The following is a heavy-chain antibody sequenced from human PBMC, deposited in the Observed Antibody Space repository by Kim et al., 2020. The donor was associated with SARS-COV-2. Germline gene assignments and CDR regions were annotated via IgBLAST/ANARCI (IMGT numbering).Heavy chain of an antibody. CDR1: GGSISSSSYY. CDR2: IYYSGST. J-gene: IGHJ4*02. D-gene: IGHD1-1*01. Sequence: SETLSLTCTVSGGSISSSSYYWGWIRQPPGKGLEWIGSIYYSGSTYYNPSLKSRVTISVDTSKNQFSLKLSSVTAADTAVYYCASPENVYAYWGQGTLVTVSS. CDR3: ASPENVYAY. V-gene: IGHV4-39*01.